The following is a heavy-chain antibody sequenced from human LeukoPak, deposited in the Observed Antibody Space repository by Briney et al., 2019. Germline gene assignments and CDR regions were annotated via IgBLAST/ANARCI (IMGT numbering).Heavy chain of an antibody. CDR2: INHSGST. D-gene: IGHD4-17*01. CDR1: GGSFSGYY. V-gene: IGHV4-34*01. J-gene: IGHJ5*02. CDR3: ATKPDYGERNWFDP. Sequence: NPSETLSLTCAVYGGSFSGYYWSWIRQPPGKGLEWIGEINHSGSTNYNPSLKSRVTISVDTSKNQFSLKLSSVTAADTAVYYCATKPDYGERNWFDPWGQGTLVTVSS.